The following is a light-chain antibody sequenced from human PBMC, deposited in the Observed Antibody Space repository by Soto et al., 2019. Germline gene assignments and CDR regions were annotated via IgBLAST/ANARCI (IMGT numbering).Light chain of an antibody. J-gene: IGLJ1*01. V-gene: IGLV1-44*01. CDR1: SSDFGSST. CDR2: SNN. Sequence: QPVLTQPPSASGTPGQRVTISCSGSSSDFGSSTVNWYQQLPGTAPRLLIYSNNQRPSGVPDRFSGSKSGTSASLAISGLQSEDEGDYYCASWDDSPNGLYVFGTGTKVTVL. CDR3: ASWDDSPNGLYV.